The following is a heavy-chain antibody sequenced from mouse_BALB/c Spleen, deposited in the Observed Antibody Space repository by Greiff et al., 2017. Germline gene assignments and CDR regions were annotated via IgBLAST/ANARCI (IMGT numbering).Heavy chain of an antibody. CDR3: ERGEYALDD. J-gene: IGHJ4*01. CDR2: ISRGGST. V-gene: IGHV5-6-5*01. Sequence: EVQLVESGGGLVKPGGSLKLSCAASGFTFSSYAMSWVRQSPEKRLEWVASISRGGSTYYSDGEMDRFAISRDNTSNILYLLMSSLRSADKSMAYCERGEYALDDWGQGTSVTVSS. CDR1: GFTFSSYA.